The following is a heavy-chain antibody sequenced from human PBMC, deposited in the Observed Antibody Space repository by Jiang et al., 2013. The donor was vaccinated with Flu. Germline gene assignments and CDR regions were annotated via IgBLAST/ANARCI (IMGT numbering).Heavy chain of an antibody. CDR3: ARVGCSGGSCYHFDH. CDR2: IYYSGST. J-gene: IGHJ4*02. V-gene: IGHV4-39*07. CDR1: GGSISGSGYY. Sequence: GSGLVKPSETLSLTCTVSGGSISGSGYYWGWIRQPPGKGLVWIGSIYYSGSTYYNPSLKIPVTISVDTSKNQFSLKLNSVTAADTAVYFCARVGCSGGSCYHFDHWGQGTLVTVSS. D-gene: IGHD2-15*01.